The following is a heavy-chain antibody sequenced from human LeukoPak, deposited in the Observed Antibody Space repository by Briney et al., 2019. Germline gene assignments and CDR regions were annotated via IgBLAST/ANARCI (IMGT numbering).Heavy chain of an antibody. Sequence: ASVKVSCKASGYTFTSYYIHWVRQAPGQGLEWMGIINLSGGSTSFPQKFQGRVTMTRDTSTSTVYMELSSLRSEDTAVYYCARDEPNCSGGSCYSSYYFDYWGQGTLVTVSS. D-gene: IGHD2-15*01. CDR3: ARDEPNCSGGSCYSSYYFDY. CDR2: INLSGGST. CDR1: GYTFTSYY. J-gene: IGHJ4*02. V-gene: IGHV1-46*01.